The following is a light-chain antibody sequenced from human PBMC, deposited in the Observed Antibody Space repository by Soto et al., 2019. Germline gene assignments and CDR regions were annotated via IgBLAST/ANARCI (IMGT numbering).Light chain of an antibody. V-gene: IGLV3-21*02. J-gene: IGLJ1*01. CDR3: QLWDGNSDHVV. CDR2: DDR. Sequence: SVLTQPPSVSVAPGQTARITCGGTNIGRKSVYWYQQKPGRAPVVVLYDDRDRPSGIPDRFSGSKSGNTAALTISRVEAGDEADYYCQLWDGNSDHVVFGRGTKVTVL. CDR1: NIGRKS.